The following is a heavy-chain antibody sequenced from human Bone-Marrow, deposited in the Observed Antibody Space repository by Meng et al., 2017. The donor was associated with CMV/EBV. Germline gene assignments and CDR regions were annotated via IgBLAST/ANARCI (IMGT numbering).Heavy chain of an antibody. J-gene: IGHJ3*02. V-gene: IGHV4-59*01. CDR2: IYYSGST. CDR1: GGSISSYY. CDR3: ARQPPGSAAFDI. Sequence: SETLSLTCTVSGGSISSYYWSWIRQPPGKGLEWLGYIYYSGSTNYNPSLKSRVTMSVDTSKNQFSLKLTSVTAADTAVYYCARQPPGSAAFDIWGQGTRVT. D-gene: IGHD3-10*01.